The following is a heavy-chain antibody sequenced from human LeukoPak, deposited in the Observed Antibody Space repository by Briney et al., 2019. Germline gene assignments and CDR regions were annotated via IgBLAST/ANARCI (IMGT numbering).Heavy chain of an antibody. Sequence: GESLKISGKGSGYSFTSYWIGWLRQMPGKGLEWMGIIYPGDSDTRYSPSSQGQVTISADKSISTAYLQWSSLKASDTAIYYCARPKTLGGYNYEFEFWGQGTLVTVSS. CDR2: IYPGDSDT. V-gene: IGHV5-51*01. CDR3: ARPKTLGGYNYEFEF. CDR1: GYSFTSYW. J-gene: IGHJ4*02. D-gene: IGHD5-18*01.